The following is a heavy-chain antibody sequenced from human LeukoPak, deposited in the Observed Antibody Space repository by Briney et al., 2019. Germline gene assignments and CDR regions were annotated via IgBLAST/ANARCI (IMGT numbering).Heavy chain of an antibody. J-gene: IGHJ6*03. D-gene: IGHD1-14*01. V-gene: IGHV4-59*01. Sequence: SETLSLTCAVSGFAISSYSWSWIRQPPGKGLEWIGYIYYSGSSNYNPSLKSRVTISVDTSKKQFSLKLISVAAADAAVYYCARSETYDYYYMDIWGKGTTVTVSS. CDR1: GFAISSYS. CDR2: IYYSGSS. CDR3: ARSETYDYYYMDI.